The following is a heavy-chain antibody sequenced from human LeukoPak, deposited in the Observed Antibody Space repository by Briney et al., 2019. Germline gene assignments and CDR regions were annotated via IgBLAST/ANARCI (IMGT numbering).Heavy chain of an antibody. V-gene: IGHV3-30*03. D-gene: IGHD3-9*01. J-gene: IGHJ4*02. CDR3: AGGTGFIIKD. Sequence: PGGSLRLSCAASGFTFSNYGMHWVRQAPGKGLEWVAVISYDGSNKYYADSVKGRFTISRDNAKNSLYLQMNNLRVEDTAMYYCAGGTGFIIKDWGQGTLVTVSS. CDR2: ISYDGSNK. CDR1: GFTFSNYG.